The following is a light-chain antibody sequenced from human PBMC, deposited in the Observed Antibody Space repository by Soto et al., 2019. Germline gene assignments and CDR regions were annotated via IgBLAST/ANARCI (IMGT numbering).Light chain of an antibody. CDR3: LVYYGGTAV. J-gene: IGLJ2*01. Sequence: QTVVTQEPSLTVSPGGTVTLTCASTTGAVTSDNYPNWFQQKPGQAPRSLIYHTSSKHSWAPARFSGSLLGDKAALTLSGAQPEDEAEYYCLVYYGGTAVFGGGTKLTV. CDR1: TGAVTSDNY. V-gene: IGLV7-43*01. CDR2: HTS.